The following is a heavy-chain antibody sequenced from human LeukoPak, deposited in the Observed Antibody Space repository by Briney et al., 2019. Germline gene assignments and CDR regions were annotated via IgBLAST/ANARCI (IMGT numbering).Heavy chain of an antibody. J-gene: IGHJ4*02. CDR2: ISASGSSI. Sequence: GGSLRLSCAASGFTFSDYYMTWIRQAPGKGLEWVSYISASGSSIYYADSVKGRFTISRDNAGNSLSLQMNSLRAEDTAVYYCATDYNDSGTVDYWGQGTLVTVSS. CDR1: GFTFSDYY. V-gene: IGHV3-11*01. CDR3: ATDYNDSGTVDY. D-gene: IGHD3-10*01.